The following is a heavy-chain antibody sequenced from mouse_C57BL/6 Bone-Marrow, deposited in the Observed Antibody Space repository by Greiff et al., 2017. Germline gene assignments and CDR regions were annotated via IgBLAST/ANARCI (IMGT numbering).Heavy chain of an antibody. V-gene: IGHV1-81*01. CDR1: GYTFTSYG. Sequence: QVQLQQSGAELARTGASVKLSCKASGYTFTSYGISWVKQRTGQGLEWIGEIYPRSGNTYYNEKFKGKATLTADKSSSTAYMELRSLTSEDSAVYFCARWGLPNYGNFYYAMDYWGQGTSVTVSS. CDR3: ARWGLPNYGNFYYAMDY. J-gene: IGHJ4*01. D-gene: IGHD2-1*01. CDR2: IYPRSGNT.